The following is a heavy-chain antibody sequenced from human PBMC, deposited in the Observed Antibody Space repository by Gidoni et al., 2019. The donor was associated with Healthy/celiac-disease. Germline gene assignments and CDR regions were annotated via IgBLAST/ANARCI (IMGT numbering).Heavy chain of an antibody. CDR1: GFTFTSSA. CDR3: AADWKQQLVLNY. Sequence: QMQLVQSGPEVKKPGTSVKVSCTASGFTFTSSAVQWVRQARGQRLEWIGWIVVGSDNKNNAQKFQERVTITRDMSTSTAYMELRSMRSEDTAVYYCAADWKQQLVLNYWGQGTLVTVSS. D-gene: IGHD6-13*01. V-gene: IGHV1-58*01. J-gene: IGHJ4*02. CDR2: IVVGSDNK.